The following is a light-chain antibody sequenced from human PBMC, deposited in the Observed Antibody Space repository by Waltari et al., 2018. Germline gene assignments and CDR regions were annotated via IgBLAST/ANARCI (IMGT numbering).Light chain of an antibody. CDR2: GAS. CDR1: KSVSRT. V-gene: IGKV3-20*01. J-gene: IGKJ1*01. Sequence: EIVLTQSPGTLSLSPGERATLSCRASKSVSRTLAWYQQKPGQAPRLLIYGASTRATGIPDRFSGSGSGTDFSLTISSLEPEDFAVYYCQHCVRLPVTFGQGTKVEIK. CDR3: QHCVRLPVT.